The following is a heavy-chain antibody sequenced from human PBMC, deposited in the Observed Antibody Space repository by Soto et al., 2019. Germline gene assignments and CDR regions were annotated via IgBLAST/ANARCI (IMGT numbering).Heavy chain of an antibody. J-gene: IGHJ4*02. Sequence: SETLTLTCTVSGGSISSPTWWSWVRQPPGKGLEWIGEIYHSGSTNYNPSLKSRLTISIDKSKNRFSLRLSSVTAADTAVYYCARRGGVAAAIWGYWGQGTLVTVSS. CDR2: IYHSGST. CDR3: ARRGGVAAAIWGY. D-gene: IGHD6-13*01. CDR1: GGSISSPTW. V-gene: IGHV4-4*02.